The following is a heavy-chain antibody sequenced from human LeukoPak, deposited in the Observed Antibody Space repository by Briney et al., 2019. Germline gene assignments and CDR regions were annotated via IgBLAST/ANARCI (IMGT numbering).Heavy chain of an antibody. Sequence: GGSLRLSCAASGFTFSSYSMNWVRQAPGKGLEWVSSISSSSYIYYADSVKGRFTISRDNAKNSLYLQMNSLRAEDTAVYYCARAHSGSRPENWGQGTLVTVSS. CDR3: ARAHSGSRPEN. CDR2: ISSSSYI. V-gene: IGHV3-21*01. CDR1: GFTFSSYS. J-gene: IGHJ4*02. D-gene: IGHD1-26*01.